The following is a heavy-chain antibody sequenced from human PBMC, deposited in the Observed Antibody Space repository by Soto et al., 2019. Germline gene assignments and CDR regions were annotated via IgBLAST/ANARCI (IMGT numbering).Heavy chain of an antibody. D-gene: IGHD6-13*01. CDR2: IHYSGTT. CDR3: AAGEASSRNLAPYYLDF. J-gene: IGHJ4*02. CDR1: GGSMRKYF. Sequence: SETLSLTFTVCGGSMRKYFWTWIRQPPGKGLEWIGYIHYSGTTSFFPSYNPSLRSRVTISEDTSKNQFSLKLLSVTTADTAVYFCAAGEASSRNLAPYYLDFWGQGTLVTVSS. V-gene: IGHV4-59*01.